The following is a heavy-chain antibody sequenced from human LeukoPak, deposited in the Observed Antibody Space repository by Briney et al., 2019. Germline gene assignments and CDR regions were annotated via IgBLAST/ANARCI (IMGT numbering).Heavy chain of an antibody. Sequence: GESLKISCKASGYSFTSYWIGWVRQMPGKGLEWMGIIYPGDSDTRYSDTRYSPSFQGQVTISADKSISTAYLQWSSLKASDTAMYYCARRRQEWELPGAFDPWGQGTLVTVSS. CDR2: IYPGDSDTRYSDT. CDR1: GYSFTSYW. D-gene: IGHD1-26*01. V-gene: IGHV5-51*01. CDR3: ARRRQEWELPGAFDP. J-gene: IGHJ5*02.